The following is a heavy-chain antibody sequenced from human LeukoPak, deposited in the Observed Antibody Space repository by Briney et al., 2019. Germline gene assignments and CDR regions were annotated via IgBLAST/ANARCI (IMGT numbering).Heavy chain of an antibody. CDR2: ISSSSSYI. Sequence: PGGSLRLSCAASGFTFSSYSMNWVRQAPGKGLEWVSSISSSSSYIYCADSVKGRFTISRDNAKNSLYLQMNSLRAEDTAVYYCARVADMVRGVIHYYFDYWGQGTLVTVSS. CDR1: GFTFSSYS. V-gene: IGHV3-21*01. CDR3: ARVADMVRGVIHYYFDY. J-gene: IGHJ4*02. D-gene: IGHD3-10*01.